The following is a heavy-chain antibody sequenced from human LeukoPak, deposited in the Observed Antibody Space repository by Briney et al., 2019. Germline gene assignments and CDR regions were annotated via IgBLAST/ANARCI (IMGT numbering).Heavy chain of an antibody. CDR2: IIPIFGTV. J-gene: IGHJ4*02. Sequence: SVKVSCKASGGTFSSYAISWVRQAPGQGLEWMGGIIPIFGTVNYAQKFQGRVTITADESTSTAYMELSSLRSEDAAVYYCARGQWELLASPTLDYWGQGTLVTVSS. D-gene: IGHD1-26*01. V-gene: IGHV1-69*13. CDR1: GGTFSSYA. CDR3: ARGQWELLASPTLDY.